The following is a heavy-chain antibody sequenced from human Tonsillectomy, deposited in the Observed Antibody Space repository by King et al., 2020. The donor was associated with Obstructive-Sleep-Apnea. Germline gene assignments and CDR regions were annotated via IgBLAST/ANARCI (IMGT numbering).Heavy chain of an antibody. J-gene: IGHJ2*01. V-gene: IGHV3-53*04. Sequence: VQLVESGGGLVQPGGSLRLSCAASGFTVSSNYMSWVRQAPGKGLEWVSVIYSGGSTYYADSVKGRFTISRHNSKNTLYLQMNSQRAEDTAVYYCARTSYCSSTSCYDWYFDLWGRGTLVTVSS. CDR1: GFTVSSNY. D-gene: IGHD2-2*01. CDR2: IYSGGST. CDR3: ARTSYCSSTSCYDWYFDL.